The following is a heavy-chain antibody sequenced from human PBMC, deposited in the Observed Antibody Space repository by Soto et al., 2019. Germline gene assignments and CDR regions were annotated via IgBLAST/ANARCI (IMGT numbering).Heavy chain of an antibody. Sequence: GGSLRLSCAASGFTFSRYWMSWVRQAPGKGLEWVANIKEDGSEKNDVDSVKGRFTISRDNAKNSLYLQMNSLRVEDTAVYYCAKETHPRYYYYYGMDVWGQGTTVTVSS. CDR2: IKEDGSEK. CDR3: AKETHPRYYYYYGMDV. J-gene: IGHJ6*02. CDR1: GFTFSRYW. V-gene: IGHV3-7*03.